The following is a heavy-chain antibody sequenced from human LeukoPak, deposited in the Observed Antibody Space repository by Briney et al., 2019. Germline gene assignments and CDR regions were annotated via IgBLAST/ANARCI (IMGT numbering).Heavy chain of an antibody. V-gene: IGHV3-21*01. J-gene: IGHJ4*02. CDR2: ISSSSSYI. CDR1: GFTFSSHT. CDR3: ARDPYSGSYHDY. Sequence: PGGSLRLSCVASGFTFSSHTMNWVRQAPGKGLEWVSSISSSSSYIYYADSVKGRFTISRDNAKNSLYLQMNSLRAEDTAVYYCARDPYSGSYHDYWGQGTLVTLSS. D-gene: IGHD1-26*01.